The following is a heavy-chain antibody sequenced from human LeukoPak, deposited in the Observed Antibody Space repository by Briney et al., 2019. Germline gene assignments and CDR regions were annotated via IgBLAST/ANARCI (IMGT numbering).Heavy chain of an antibody. CDR1: GGSFSGYY. J-gene: IGHJ5*02. CDR2: INHSGST. CDR3: ARAGYYYDSSGYSPSYNWFDP. Sequence: KPSETLSLTCAVYGGSFSGYYWSWIRQPPGKGLEWIGEINHSGSTNYNPSLKSRVTISVDTSKNQFSLKLSSVTAADTAVYYCARAGYYYDSSGYSPSYNWFDPWGQGTLVTVSS. D-gene: IGHD3-22*01. V-gene: IGHV4-34*01.